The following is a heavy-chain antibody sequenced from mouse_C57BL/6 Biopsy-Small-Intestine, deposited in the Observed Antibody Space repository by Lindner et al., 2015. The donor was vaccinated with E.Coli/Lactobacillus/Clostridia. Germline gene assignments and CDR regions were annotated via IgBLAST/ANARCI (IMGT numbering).Heavy chain of an antibody. J-gene: IGHJ2*01. CDR2: INPSSGYT. D-gene: IGHD1-1*01. V-gene: IGHV1-4*01. CDR1: GYTFTSYT. CDR3: ARRGIITTVVAPDY. Sequence: VQLQESGAELARPGASVKMSCKASGYTFTSYTMHWVKQRPGQGLEWIGHINPSSGYTEYNQKFKDKATLTADKSSSTAYMQLSSLTSEDSAVYYCARRGIITTVVAPDYWGQGTILTVSS.